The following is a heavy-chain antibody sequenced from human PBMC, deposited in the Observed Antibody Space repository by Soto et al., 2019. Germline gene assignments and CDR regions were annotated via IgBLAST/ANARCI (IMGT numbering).Heavy chain of an antibody. D-gene: IGHD6-19*01. CDR3: ARSGIAVPGTRGGFDY. CDR2: ISAYNGNT. Sequence: QVQLVQSGAEVKKPGASVKVSCKASGYTFSSHGISWVRQAPGQGLEWTGWISAYNGNTNFAEKLQARVTMTTDTSTRTVYMELRSLRSDDTAVYSFARSGIAVPGTRGGFDYWGQGTRVTVSS. V-gene: IGHV1-18*04. CDR1: GYTFSSHG. J-gene: IGHJ4*02.